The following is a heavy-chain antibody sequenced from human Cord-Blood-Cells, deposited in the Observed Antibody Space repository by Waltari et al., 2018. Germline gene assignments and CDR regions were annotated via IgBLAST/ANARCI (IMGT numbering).Heavy chain of an antibody. Sequence: QVQLVQSGAEVKKPGASVKVSCKASGYTFTGYYMHWVRQAPGQGLEWMGWINPNSGGTNYAQKLQGRVTMTRDTSISTAYMELSRLRSDDTAVYYCARDLSLGDYSFDPWGQGTLVTVSS. CDR2: INPNSGGT. CDR1: GYTFTGYY. J-gene: IGHJ5*02. D-gene: IGHD3-16*01. CDR3: ARDLSLGDYSFDP. V-gene: IGHV1-2*02.